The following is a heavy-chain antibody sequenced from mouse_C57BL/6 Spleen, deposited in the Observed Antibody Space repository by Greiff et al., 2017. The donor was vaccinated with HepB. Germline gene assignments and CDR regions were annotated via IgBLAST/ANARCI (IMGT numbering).Heavy chain of an antibody. CDR1: GYTFTSYW. Sequence: QVQLQQPGAELVKPGASVKLSCKASGYTFTSYWMQWVKQRPGQGLEWIGEIDPSDSYTNYNQKFKGKATLTVDTSSSTAYMQLSSLTSEDSAVYYCARSRVITTVVEYFDVWGTGTTVTVSS. CDR2: IDPSDSYT. J-gene: IGHJ1*03. CDR3: ARSRVITTVVEYFDV. V-gene: IGHV1-50*01. D-gene: IGHD1-1*01.